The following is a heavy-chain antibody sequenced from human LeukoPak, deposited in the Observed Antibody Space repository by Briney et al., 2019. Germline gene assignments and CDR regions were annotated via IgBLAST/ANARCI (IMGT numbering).Heavy chain of an antibody. CDR3: ARGPPRTGGYYYYYMDV. CDR1: GGSISSSSYY. J-gene: IGHJ6*03. Sequence: SETLSLTCTVSGGSISSSSYYWGWIRQPPGKGLEWIGSIYYSGSTYYNPPLKSRVTISVDTSKNQFSLKLSSVTAADTAVYYCARGPPRTGGYYYYYMDVWGKGTTVTVSS. CDR2: IYYSGST. V-gene: IGHV4-39*07. D-gene: IGHD3-16*01.